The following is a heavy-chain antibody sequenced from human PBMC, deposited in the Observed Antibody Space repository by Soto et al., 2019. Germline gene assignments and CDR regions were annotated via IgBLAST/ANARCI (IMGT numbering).Heavy chain of an antibody. J-gene: IGHJ4*02. D-gene: IGHD6-6*01. Sequence: ASVKVSCKASTNTFTNYGFNWVRQAPGQGLEWMGWISAYNGNTIYAQKLRGRVTMTTDTPTSTVYMEVRSLRSDDTAMYYCARDDNSSPSDYWGQGTLVTVSS. V-gene: IGHV1-18*04. CDR3: ARDDNSSPSDY. CDR1: TNTFTNYG. CDR2: ISAYNGNT.